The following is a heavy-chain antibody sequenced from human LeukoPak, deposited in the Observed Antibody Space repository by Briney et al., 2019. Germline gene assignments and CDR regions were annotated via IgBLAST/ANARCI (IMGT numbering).Heavy chain of an antibody. D-gene: IGHD6-19*01. Sequence: GRFLRLSWAASGFAFSTYGIHWVRQAPAKGLEWVAVLSFDGSSEYYADSVKGRFTVSRDNSKNTLYLQMNSLRDEDTAVYYCAKGSGSSGWNDLLGVVDYWGQGTLVTVSS. CDR2: LSFDGSSE. CDR1: GFAFSTYG. V-gene: IGHV3-30*18. J-gene: IGHJ4*02. CDR3: AKGSGSSGWNDLLGVVDY.